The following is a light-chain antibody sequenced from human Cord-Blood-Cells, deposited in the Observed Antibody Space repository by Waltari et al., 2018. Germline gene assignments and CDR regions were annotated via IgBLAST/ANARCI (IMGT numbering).Light chain of an antibody. J-gene: IGKJ3*01. Sequence: DIVMTQSPLSLPVTPGEPASISCRSSQSLLNSNGYHYLDWYLQKPGQSPQLLIYLGSNRAAGVPDRVSGSGSGTDCTLKISRVEAEDVGVYYCMQALQTPFTFGPGTKVDIK. V-gene: IGKV2-28*01. CDR2: LGS. CDR3: MQALQTPFT. CDR1: QSLLNSNGYHY.